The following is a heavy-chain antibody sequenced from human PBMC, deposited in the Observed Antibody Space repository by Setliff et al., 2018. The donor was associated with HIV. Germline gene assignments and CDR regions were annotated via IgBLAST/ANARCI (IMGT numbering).Heavy chain of an antibody. Sequence: SVKVSCKASGGTFSSYAISWVRQAPGQGLEWMGGIIPIFGTANYAQKFQGRVTITTDESTSTAYMELSSLRSEDTAVYYCAREGRSGSYGRRNAFDIWAKGQWSPSPQ. D-gene: IGHD1-26*01. CDR2: IIPIFGTA. V-gene: IGHV1-69*05. CDR1: GGTFSSYA. J-gene: IGHJ3*02. CDR3: AREGRSGSYGRRNAFDI.